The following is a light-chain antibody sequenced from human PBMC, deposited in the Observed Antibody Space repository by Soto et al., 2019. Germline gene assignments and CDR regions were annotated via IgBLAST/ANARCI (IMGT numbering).Light chain of an antibody. CDR3: EQVNCYPSYT. Sequence: DIQLTQSPSFLSASVGDRVTITCRASQGISSYLAWYQQKPGKAPKLLIYAASTLQSGVPSNLSGSGSGTEFSLTTSGLQPEDFGTNYCEQVNCYPSYTCGQGTKLEIK. V-gene: IGKV1-9*01. J-gene: IGKJ2*01. CDR2: AAS. CDR1: QGISSY.